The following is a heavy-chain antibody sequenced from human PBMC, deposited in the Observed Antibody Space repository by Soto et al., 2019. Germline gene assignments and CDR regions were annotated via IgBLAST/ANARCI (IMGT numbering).Heavy chain of an antibody. D-gene: IGHD3-22*01. CDR3: AREYYYDSSGYYHDF. Sequence: GASVKVSCKASGGTFSSYAISWVRQAPGQGLEWMGGIIPILGTANYAQKFQGRVTITADESTSTAYMELSSLRSEDTAVYYCAREYYYDSSGYYHDFWGQGTLVTVS. J-gene: IGHJ4*02. CDR2: IIPILGTA. V-gene: IGHV1-69*13. CDR1: GGTFSSYA.